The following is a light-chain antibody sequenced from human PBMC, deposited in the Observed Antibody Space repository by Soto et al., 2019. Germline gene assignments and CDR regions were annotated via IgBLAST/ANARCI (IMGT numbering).Light chain of an antibody. CDR2: GAS. J-gene: IGKJ5*01. V-gene: IGKV1-5*01. CDR1: QNIVNW. CDR3: QQYNTYSVT. Sequence: DIQMTQSPSTLSPSVGDRVTITCRASQNIVNWLAWYQQKPGKAPKILIYGASTLERGVPSRFSGSGSGTEFTLTITNLQPDDFATYYCQQYNTYSVTFGQGTLLEIK.